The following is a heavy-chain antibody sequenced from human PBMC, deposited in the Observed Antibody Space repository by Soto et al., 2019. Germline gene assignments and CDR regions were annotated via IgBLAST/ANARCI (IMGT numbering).Heavy chain of an antibody. V-gene: IGHV3-30*02. J-gene: IGHJ4*02. CDR1: GFTFISYG. Sequence: SGGSLRLSCAASGFTFISYGMHWVRQAPGKGLEWVAVIWYDGSNKYYADSVKGRFTISRDNSKNTLYLQMNSLRAEDTAVYYCAKDLAAAPSGFDYWGQGTLVTVSS. CDR3: AKDLAAAPSGFDY. CDR2: IWYDGSNK. D-gene: IGHD6-13*01.